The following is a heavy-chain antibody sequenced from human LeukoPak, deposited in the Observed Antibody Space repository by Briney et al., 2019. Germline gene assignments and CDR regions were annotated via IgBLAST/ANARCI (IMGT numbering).Heavy chain of an antibody. J-gene: IGHJ1*01. CDR2: ISSSSSYI. D-gene: IGHD3-10*01. CDR1: GFTFSSYS. CDR3: ARDTYGSGSYYFRH. V-gene: IGHV3-21*01. Sequence: GGSLRLSCAASGFTFSSYSMNWVRQAPGKGLEWVSSISSSSSYIYYADSVKGRFTISRDNAKNSLYLQMNSLRAEDAAVYYCARDTYGSGSYYFRHWGQGTLVTVSS.